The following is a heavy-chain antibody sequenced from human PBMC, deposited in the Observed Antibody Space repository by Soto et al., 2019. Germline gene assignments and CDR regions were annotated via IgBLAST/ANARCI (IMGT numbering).Heavy chain of an antibody. Sequence: QVQMVQSGAEVKKPGASVKVSCRASGYSFTSYDVNWVRQATGQGLEWMGRMNPNSGNTAFAGKFQGRVTMTRDTPISTAYMELSGLTSEDTAVYYCARYPYTSYCSDGSCSYDAFDIWGQGTVVTVSS. CDR2: MNPNSGNT. V-gene: IGHV1-8*01. CDR3: ARYPYTSYCSDGSCSYDAFDI. CDR1: GYSFTSYD. D-gene: IGHD2-15*01. J-gene: IGHJ3*02.